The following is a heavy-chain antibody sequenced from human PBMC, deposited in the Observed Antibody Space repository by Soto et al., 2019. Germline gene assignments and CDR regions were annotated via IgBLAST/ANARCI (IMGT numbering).Heavy chain of an antibody. V-gene: IGHV4-39*01. CDR1: GGSISSSSYY. Sequence: QLQLQESGPGLVKPSETLSLTCTVSGGSISSSSYYWGWIRQPPGKGLEWIGSIYYSGSTYYNPSLKSRVTISVDTSKNQFSLKLSSVTAADTAVYYCAIRTAMTMVTTINYWGQGTLVTVSS. J-gene: IGHJ4*02. CDR2: IYYSGST. D-gene: IGHD4-17*01. CDR3: AIRTAMTMVTTINY.